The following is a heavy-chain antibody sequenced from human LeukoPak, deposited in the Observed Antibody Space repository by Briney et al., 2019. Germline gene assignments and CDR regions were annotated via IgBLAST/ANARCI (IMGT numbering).Heavy chain of an antibody. Sequence: PGGSLRLSCAASGFTFDDYAMHWVRQAPGKGLEWVSGISWNSGSIGYADSVKGRFTISRDNAKNSLYLQMNSLRAEDTALYYCAKVGGAFDYWGQGTLVTVSS. D-gene: IGHD3-10*01. V-gene: IGHV3-9*01. CDR2: ISWNSGSI. CDR3: AKVGGAFDY. J-gene: IGHJ4*02. CDR1: GFTFDDYA.